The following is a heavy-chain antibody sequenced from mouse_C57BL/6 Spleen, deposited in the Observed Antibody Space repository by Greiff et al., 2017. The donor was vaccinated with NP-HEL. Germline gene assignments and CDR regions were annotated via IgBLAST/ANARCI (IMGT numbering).Heavy chain of an antibody. CDR1: GFTFSSYA. D-gene: IGHD1-1*01. Sequence: EVQRVESGGGLVKPGGSLKLSCAASGFTFSSYAMSWVRQTPEKRLEWVATISDGGSYTYYPDNVKGRFTISRDNAKNNLYLQMSHLKSEDTAMYYCARDHSGSSSWFAYWGQGALVTVSA. J-gene: IGHJ3*01. CDR2: ISDGGSYT. CDR3: ARDHSGSSSWFAY. V-gene: IGHV5-4*01.